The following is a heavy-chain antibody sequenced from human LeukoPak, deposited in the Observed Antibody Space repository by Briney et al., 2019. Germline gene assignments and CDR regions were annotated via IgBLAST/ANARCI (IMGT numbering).Heavy chain of an antibody. CDR2: IYYGGST. CDR1: GGSMSSSTYY. J-gene: IGHJ3*02. Sequence: SETLSLTCTVSGGSMSSSTYYWGWIRQPPGKGLEWIGSIYYGGSTNYNPSLKSRVTISVDTSKNQFSLKLTSLTAADTAVYYCARGFRYCSGGSCYGDAFDIWGQGTMVTISS. D-gene: IGHD2-15*01. CDR3: ARGFRYCSGGSCYGDAFDI. V-gene: IGHV4-39*07.